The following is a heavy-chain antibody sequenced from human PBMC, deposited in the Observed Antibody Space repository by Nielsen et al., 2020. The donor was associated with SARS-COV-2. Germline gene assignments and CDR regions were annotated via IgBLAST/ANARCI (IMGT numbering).Heavy chain of an antibody. CDR3: ARVGVGYSYGSGFDY. CDR2: ISSSSSYI. J-gene: IGHJ4*02. Sequence: GGSLRLSCAASGFTFSSYSMNWVRQAPGKGLEWVSSISSSSSYIYYADSVKGRFTISRDNSKNTLDLQMNNLRAEDTAVYHCARVGVGYSYGSGFDYWGQGTLVTVSS. V-gene: IGHV3-21*01. D-gene: IGHD5-18*01. CDR1: GFTFSSYS.